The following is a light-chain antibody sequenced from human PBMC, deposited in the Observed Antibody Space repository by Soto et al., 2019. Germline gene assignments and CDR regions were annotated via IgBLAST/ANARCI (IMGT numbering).Light chain of an antibody. CDR2: GAS. CDR1: QSVGSNC. J-gene: IGKJ3*01. V-gene: IGKV3-20*01. CDR3: QQYTTSPFT. Sequence: IVLTQTPGTLSLSPGERDTLYCRASQSVGSNCLAWYQQKPGQAPRVLIYGASSRATGIPDRFSGSGSGADFTLTISRLEPEDFAVYYCQQYTTSPFTFGPGTKVDIK.